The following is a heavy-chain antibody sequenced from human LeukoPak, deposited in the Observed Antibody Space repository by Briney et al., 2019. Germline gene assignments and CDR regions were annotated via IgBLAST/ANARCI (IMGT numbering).Heavy chain of an antibody. D-gene: IGHD6-6*01. Sequence: SQTLSLTCAVSGGSISSGGYSWSWIRQPPGKGLEWIGYIYHSGSTNYNPSLKSRVTVSVDTSKNQFSLKLTSVTAADTAVYYCARRMYGSSFDYWGQGTLVTVSS. CDR1: GGSISSGGYS. CDR3: ARRMYGSSFDY. V-gene: IGHV4-30-2*01. J-gene: IGHJ4*02. CDR2: IYHSGST.